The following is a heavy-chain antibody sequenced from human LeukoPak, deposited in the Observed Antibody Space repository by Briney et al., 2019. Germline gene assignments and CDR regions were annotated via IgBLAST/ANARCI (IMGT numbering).Heavy chain of an antibody. CDR3: ARGMLDYDALTSYYTFDS. J-gene: IGHJ4*02. Sequence: PSETLSLTCTVSGGSISSYYWSWIRQPPGKGLEWIGYISYSGSTNYNPSLKSRVAISLDTSKSQFSLKLSSVTAADTAVYYCARGMLDYDALTSYYTFDSWGQGTLVTVSS. CDR1: GGSISSYY. V-gene: IGHV4-59*01. D-gene: IGHD3-9*01. CDR2: ISYSGST.